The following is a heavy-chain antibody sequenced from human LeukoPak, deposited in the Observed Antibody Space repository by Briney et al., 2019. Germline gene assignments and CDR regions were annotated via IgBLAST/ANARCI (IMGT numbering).Heavy chain of an antibody. CDR1: GYTFTSNY. V-gene: IGHV1-46*01. Sequence: ASVKVSCKAFGYTFTSNYMHWVRQAPGQGPEWMGVISPSGGSTTYAQKFQGRVTLTRDMSTSTDYLELSSLRSEDTAVYYCAREGVGVPTSYWGQGTLVTVSS. CDR3: AREGVGVPTSY. D-gene: IGHD2-15*01. CDR2: ISPSGGST. J-gene: IGHJ4*02.